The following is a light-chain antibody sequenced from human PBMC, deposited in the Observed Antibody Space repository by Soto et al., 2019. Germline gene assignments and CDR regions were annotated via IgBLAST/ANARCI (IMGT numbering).Light chain of an antibody. V-gene: IGLV3-21*02. Sequence: SYELTQPPSVSVAPGQTARITCGGNNIGGKSVHWYQQKPGQAPVLVVYGDTDRPSGIPERFSGSNSGNPAILTISRVEAGDEADYYCHVWDSVSDHVVFGGGTKLTVL. CDR2: GDT. J-gene: IGLJ2*01. CDR3: HVWDSVSDHVV. CDR1: NIGGKS.